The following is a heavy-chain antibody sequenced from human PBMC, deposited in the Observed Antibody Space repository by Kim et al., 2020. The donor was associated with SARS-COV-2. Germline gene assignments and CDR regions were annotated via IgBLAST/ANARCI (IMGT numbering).Heavy chain of an antibody. CDR2: IKSNTGGGTT. J-gene: IGHJ4*02. Sequence: GGSLRLSCAASGFTFTYAWMSWVRQAPGKGPEWVGRIKSNTGGGTTDYSAPVRGRFSISRDDSQSSVYLHMNSLKTEDTAVYYCIWQSPYCFCHWGQGTL. D-gene: IGHD2-21*02. CDR1: GFTFTYAW. V-gene: IGHV3-15*01. CDR3: IWQSPYCFCH.